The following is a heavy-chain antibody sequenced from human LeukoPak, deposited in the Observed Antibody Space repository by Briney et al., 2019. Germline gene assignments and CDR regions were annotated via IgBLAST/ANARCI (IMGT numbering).Heavy chain of an antibody. CDR3: ARHNWGLDY. CDR1: GGSISSSSYY. D-gene: IGHD7-27*01. V-gene: IGHV4-39*01. CDR2: IYYSGST. J-gene: IGHJ4*02. Sequence: PSETLSLTCTVSGGSISSSSYYWGWIRQPPGKGLEWIGSIYYSGSTYYNPSLKSRVTISVDTSKNQFSLKLSSVTAADTAVYYCARHNWGLDYWGQGTLVTVSS.